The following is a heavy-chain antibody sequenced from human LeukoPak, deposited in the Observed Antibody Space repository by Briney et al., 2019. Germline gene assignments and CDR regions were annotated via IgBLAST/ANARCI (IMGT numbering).Heavy chain of an antibody. CDR1: GFTVSSNY. D-gene: IGHD3-10*01. CDR2: IYSGGST. J-gene: IGHJ3*02. CDR3: AARDYYGDAFDI. V-gene: IGHV3-66*01. Sequence: PGGSLRLSCAASGFTVSSNYMSWVRRAPGKGLEWVSVIYSGGSTYYADSVKGRFTISRDNSKNPLYLQMNSLIAEDTAVYYCAARDYYGDAFDIWGQGTMVTVSS.